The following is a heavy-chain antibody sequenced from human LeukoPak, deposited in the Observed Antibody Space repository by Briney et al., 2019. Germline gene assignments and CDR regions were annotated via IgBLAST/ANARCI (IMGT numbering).Heavy chain of an antibody. CDR3: ARDVRLWAEVGSVYFDQ. CDR2: IHGNGMT. V-gene: IGHV3-20*04. D-gene: IGHD6-13*01. CDR1: GFTFDDYG. J-gene: IGHJ4*02. Sequence: GGSLRLSCAASGFTFDDYGMSWVRQAPGKGLEWVSLIHGNGMTDYADSVKGRFTISRDNSKNTLYLQMNSLTADDTATYYCARDVRLWAEVGSVYFDQWGQGTLVIVSS.